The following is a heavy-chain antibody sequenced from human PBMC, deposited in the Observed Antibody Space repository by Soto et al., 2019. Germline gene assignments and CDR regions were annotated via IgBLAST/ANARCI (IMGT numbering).Heavy chain of an antibody. V-gene: IGHV4-4*02. D-gene: IGHD6-13*01. CDR1: GGSISSSNW. J-gene: IGHJ2*01. Sequence: QVQLQESGPGLVKPSGTLSLTCAVSGGSISSSNWWSWVRQPPGKGLEWIGEIYHSGRSNYNPSLKSRVTISGDKSTNQFALKLSSVTAADTAVYYCAREGGSQLVRDWYFDLWGRGTLVTVSS. CDR3: AREGGSQLVRDWYFDL. CDR2: IYHSGRS.